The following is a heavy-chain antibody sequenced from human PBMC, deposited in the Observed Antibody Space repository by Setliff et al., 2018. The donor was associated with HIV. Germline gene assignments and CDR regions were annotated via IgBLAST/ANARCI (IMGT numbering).Heavy chain of an antibody. Sequence: PGGSLRLSCTTSGFTFGVYAMTWVRQAPGKGLEWVGFIRHKAYGGTAEYDASVKGRFTISRDDSQSTLYLQLNSLKTEDTAIYYCTASIDWGAGHIPTWGQGTPVTVSS. D-gene: IGHD3-16*01. J-gene: IGHJ5*02. CDR3: TASIDWGAGHIPT. CDR2: IRHKAYGGTA. CDR1: GFTFGVYA. V-gene: IGHV3-49*04.